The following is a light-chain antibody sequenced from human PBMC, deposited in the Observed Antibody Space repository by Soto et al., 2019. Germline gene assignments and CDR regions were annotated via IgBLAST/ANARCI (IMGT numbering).Light chain of an antibody. V-gene: IGKV3-20*01. Sequence: ENVLTQSPGTLSLSPGEGATLSCRASQSLGSTYLAWYQHKPGQAPRLLIYAASSRAPGIPDRFSGSGSGTDFTLTINRLEPEDFAEYYCQQFGSSPLTFGQGTRLEIK. CDR3: QQFGSSPLT. CDR1: QSLGSTY. CDR2: AAS. J-gene: IGKJ5*01.